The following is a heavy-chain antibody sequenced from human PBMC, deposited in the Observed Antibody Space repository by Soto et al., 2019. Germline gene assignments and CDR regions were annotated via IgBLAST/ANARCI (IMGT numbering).Heavy chain of an antibody. J-gene: IGHJ4*02. CDR1: GFTFSSFA. D-gene: IGHD3-16*02. V-gene: IGHV3-23*01. CDR2: ISHTGDLT. Sequence: GGSLRLSCAASGFTFSSFAMTWVRQAPGRGLEWVCSISHTGDLTYYADPVKGRFTISRDNSKNALFLQMNSLRAEDGAIYYCGRPMGGLYRDPIDCWGQGTLVTVSS. CDR3: GRPMGGLYRDPIDC.